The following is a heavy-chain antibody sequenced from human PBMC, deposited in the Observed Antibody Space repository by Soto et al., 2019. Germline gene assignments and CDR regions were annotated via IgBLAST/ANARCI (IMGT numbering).Heavy chain of an antibody. J-gene: IGHJ1*01. V-gene: IGHV4-4*02. CDR3: ARHDMVGYFGLQQ. CDR1: GGSITSNEW. D-gene: IGHD3-10*01. Sequence: SETLSLTCAVSGGSITSNEWWSWVRQPPGKGLEWIGEIHHGGSTNYNPSLKSRVTISVDKSKNELSLSLTSVTAADTAVYYCARHDMVGYFGLQQWGHRTLVTVSS. CDR2: IHHGGST.